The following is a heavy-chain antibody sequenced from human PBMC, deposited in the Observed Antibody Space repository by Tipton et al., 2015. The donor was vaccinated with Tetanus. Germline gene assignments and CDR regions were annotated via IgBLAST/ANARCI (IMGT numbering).Heavy chain of an antibody. CDR1: GYTFTRYW. D-gene: IGHD6-13*01. J-gene: IGHJ3*02. V-gene: IGHV5-51*01. Sequence: QLVQSGAEVKKPGESLKISCKGSGYTFTRYWIGWVRQMPGKGLEWMGIIDPGDSDTRYSPSFQAHVTMSAAESISPAYLQWSSLKASDTAMYYCARRRMAAAGGAFDIWGQGTMVTVSS. CDR3: ARRRMAAAGGAFDI. CDR2: IDPGDSDT.